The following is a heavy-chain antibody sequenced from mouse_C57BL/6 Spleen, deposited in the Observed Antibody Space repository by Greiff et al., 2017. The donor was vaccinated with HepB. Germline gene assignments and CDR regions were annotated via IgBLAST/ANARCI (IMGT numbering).Heavy chain of an antibody. J-gene: IGHJ1*03. CDR3: ARQGYYLYFDV. V-gene: IGHV1-59*01. CDR2: IDPSDSYT. D-gene: IGHD2-2*01. Sequence: QVQLQQPGAELVRPGTSVKLSCKASGYTFTSYWMHWVKQRPGQGLEWIGVIDPSDSYTNYNQKFKGKATLTVDTSSSTAYMQLSSLTSEDSAVYYCARQGYYLYFDVWGTGTTVTVSS. CDR1: GYTFTSYW.